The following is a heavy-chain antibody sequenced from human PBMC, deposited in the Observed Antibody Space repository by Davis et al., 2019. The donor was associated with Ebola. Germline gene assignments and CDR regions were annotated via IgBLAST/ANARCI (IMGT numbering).Heavy chain of an antibody. V-gene: IGHV1-18*04. Sequence: AASVKVSCKASGYMFTNYGISWVRQAPGQGLEWMGWISAYNGNTNYAQKLQGRVTMTTDTSTSTAYMELRSLRSDDTAVYYCARDDSASDIVLVPAAMGFDYWGQGTLVTVSS. J-gene: IGHJ4*02. D-gene: IGHD2-2*01. CDR3: ARDDSASDIVLVPAAMGFDY. CDR2: ISAYNGNT. CDR1: GYMFTNYG.